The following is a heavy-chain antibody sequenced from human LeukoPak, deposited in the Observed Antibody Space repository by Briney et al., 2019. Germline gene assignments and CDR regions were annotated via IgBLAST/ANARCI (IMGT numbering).Heavy chain of an antibody. CDR3: ARDGGGLYYYYYYYMDV. J-gene: IGHJ6*03. CDR2: ISGSSPNT. V-gene: IGHV3-23*01. CDR1: GFTFSSYS. Sequence: PGGSLRLSCAASGFTFSSYSMNWVRQAPGKGLEWVSDISGSSPNTYYADSVKGRFTISRDNSKNTLYLQMNSLRAEDTAVYYCARDGGGLYYYYYYYMDVWGKGTTVTVSS. D-gene: IGHD2-15*01.